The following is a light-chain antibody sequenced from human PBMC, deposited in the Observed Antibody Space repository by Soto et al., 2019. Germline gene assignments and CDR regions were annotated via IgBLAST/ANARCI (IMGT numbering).Light chain of an antibody. CDR3: SSYTSSSTYV. CDR2: DVS. V-gene: IGLV2-14*01. Sequence: QSVLTQPASVSGSPGQSITISCTGTSSDVGGYNYVSWHQQHPGKAPKLMIYDVSSRPSGVSDRFSGSKSGNTASLTISGLQAEDEADYYCSSYTSSSTYVFGTGTKLTVL. J-gene: IGLJ1*01. CDR1: SSDVGGYNY.